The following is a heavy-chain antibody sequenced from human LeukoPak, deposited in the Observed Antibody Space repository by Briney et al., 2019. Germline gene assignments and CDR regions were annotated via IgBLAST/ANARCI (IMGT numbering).Heavy chain of an antibody. J-gene: IGHJ3*02. Sequence: PSETLSLTCTVSRYSISSGYHWAWIRQPPGKGLEWIGSIYRSGSAYYNPSLKSRVTISVDTTKNQFSLKLSSVTAADTAVYYCAHPEHDAFDIWGQGTMVTVSS. V-gene: IGHV4-38-2*02. CDR2: IYRSGSA. CDR3: AHPEHDAFDI. CDR1: RYSISSGYH. D-gene: IGHD1-14*01.